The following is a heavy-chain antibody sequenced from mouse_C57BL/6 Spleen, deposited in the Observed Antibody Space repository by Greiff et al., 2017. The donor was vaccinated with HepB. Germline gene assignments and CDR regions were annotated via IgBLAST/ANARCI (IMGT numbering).Heavy chain of an antibody. Sequence: QVQLQQPGAELVRPGSSVKLSCKASGYTFTSYWMHWVKQRPIQGLEWIGNIDPSDSETHYNQKFKDKATLTVDKSSSTAYMQLSSLTSEDSAVYYCARANWERAFDYWGQGTTLTVSS. V-gene: IGHV1-52*01. D-gene: IGHD4-1*01. J-gene: IGHJ2*01. CDR1: GYTFTSYW. CDR2: IDPSDSET. CDR3: ARANWERAFDY.